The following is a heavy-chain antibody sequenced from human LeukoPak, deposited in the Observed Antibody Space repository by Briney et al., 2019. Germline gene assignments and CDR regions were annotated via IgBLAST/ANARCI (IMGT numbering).Heavy chain of an antibody. J-gene: IGHJ5*02. CDR2: ISHDGMNA. Sequence: GGSLGLSCAASGLHFSGTAMSWVRQAPGKGLEWVSAISHDGMNAYYADSVKGRFTISRDNSKKTVSLEMSSLTAADTGVYYCAKDGAQYSSGPECDPRGQGALVTVSP. D-gene: IGHD6-19*01. CDR1: GLHFSGTA. CDR3: AKDGAQYSSGPECDP. V-gene: IGHV3-23*01.